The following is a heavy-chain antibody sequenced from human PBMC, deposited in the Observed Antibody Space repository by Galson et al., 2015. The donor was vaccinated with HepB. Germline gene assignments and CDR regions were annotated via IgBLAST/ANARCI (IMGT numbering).Heavy chain of an antibody. J-gene: IGHJ4*02. CDR2: IISILGTP. D-gene: IGHD1-26*01. CDR3: ARGLPSGTYYKPFDY. V-gene: IGHV1-69*10. Sequence: SVKVSCKASGDTLRNYGINWVRQAPGQGLEYMGGIISILGTPHYAQKFQGRVTITADKSTGTAYMEVKSLRSEDTAVYYCARGLPSGTYYKPFDYWGQGTLVTVSS. CDR1: GDTLRNYG.